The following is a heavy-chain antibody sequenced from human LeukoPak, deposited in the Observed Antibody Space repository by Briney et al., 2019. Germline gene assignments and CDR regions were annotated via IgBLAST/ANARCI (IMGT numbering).Heavy chain of an antibody. V-gene: IGHV4-4*07. D-gene: IGHD6-19*01. CDR2: IYTSGST. Sequence: PSETLSLTCTVSGGSISSYYWSWIRQPAGKGLEWIGHIYTSGSTNYNPSLKSRVTMSVDTSKNQFSLKLSSVTAADTAVYYCARVLSGWYRYYFDYWGQGTLVTVSS. J-gene: IGHJ4*02. CDR3: ARVLSGWYRYYFDY. CDR1: GGSISSYY.